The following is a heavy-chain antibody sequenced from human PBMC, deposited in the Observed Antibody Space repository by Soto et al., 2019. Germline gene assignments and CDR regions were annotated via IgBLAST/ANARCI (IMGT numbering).Heavy chain of an antibody. CDR1: GFIFNKSP. CDR3: ARQKWTSTSCNQGMGV. CDR2: ITSTSSYT. J-gene: IGHJ6*02. Sequence: EGQLVESGGGLVKPGGSLRLSCAASGFIFNKSPMNWVRRAPGKGLQWVSYITSTSSYTYYADSVKGRFTISRDNAKNSLHLRLRSLRAEDTAGYYCARQKWTSTSCNQGMGVWGQGTTVTVSS. V-gene: IGHV3-21*01. D-gene: IGHD2-2*01.